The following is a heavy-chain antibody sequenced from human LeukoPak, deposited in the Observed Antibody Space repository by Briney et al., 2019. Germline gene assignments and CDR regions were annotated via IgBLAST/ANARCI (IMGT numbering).Heavy chain of an antibody. CDR2: IRYDGSNK. J-gene: IGHJ4*02. Sequence: PGGSLSLSCAASGFPFSRYGMNWVRQAPGKGLNWVAFIRYDGSNKYYADSVKGRFTISRDNSKNTLYLQMNSLRAEDTAVYYCARNDIRLWLLVDYLGQGTMVTVCS. CDR3: ARNDIRLWLLVDY. V-gene: IGHV3-30*02. D-gene: IGHD5-18*01. CDR1: GFPFSRYG.